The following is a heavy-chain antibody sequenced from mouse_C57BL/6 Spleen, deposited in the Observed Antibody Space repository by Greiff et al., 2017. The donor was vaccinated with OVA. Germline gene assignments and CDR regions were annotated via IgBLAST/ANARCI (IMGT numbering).Heavy chain of an antibody. J-gene: IGHJ4*01. CDR3: VGGNSRFYAMDY. V-gene: IGHV10-1*01. CDR1: GFSFNTYA. D-gene: IGHD2-1*01. Sequence: EVMLVESGGGLVQPKGSLKLSCAASGFSFNTYAMNWVRQAPGKGLEWVARIRSKSNNYATYYADSVKDRFTISRDDSESMLYLQMNNLKTEDTAMYYCVGGNSRFYAMDYWGQGTSVTVSS. CDR2: IRSKSNNYAT.